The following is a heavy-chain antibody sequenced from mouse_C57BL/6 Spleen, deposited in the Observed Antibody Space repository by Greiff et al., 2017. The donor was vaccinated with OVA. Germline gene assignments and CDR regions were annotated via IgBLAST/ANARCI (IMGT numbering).Heavy chain of an antibody. V-gene: IGHV10-3*01. D-gene: IGHD1-1*01. CDR3: VREDYGSSYWYFDV. CDR2: IRSNSSNYAT. CDR1: GFTFNTYA. J-gene: IGHJ1*01. Sequence: EVQGVESGGGLVQPKGSLKLSCAASGFTFNTYAMHWVRQAPGKGLEWVARIRSNSSNYATYYADSVKDRFTISRDDSQSMLYLQMNNLKTEDTAMYYCVREDYGSSYWYFDVWGPGTTVTVSS.